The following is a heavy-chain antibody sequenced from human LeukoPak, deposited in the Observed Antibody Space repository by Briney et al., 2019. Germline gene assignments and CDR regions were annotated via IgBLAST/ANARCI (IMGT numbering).Heavy chain of an antibody. CDR2: ISWSSGSI. D-gene: IGHD4/OR15-4a*01. CDR1: GFTFDDYA. CDR3: AKDIRGLANSYWYFDL. J-gene: IGHJ2*01. V-gene: IGHV3-9*01. Sequence: PGGSLRLSCAASGFTFDDYAMHWVRQAPGKGLEWVSGISWSSGSIGYADSVKGRFTISRDNAKNSLYLQMNSLRAEDTALCYCAKDIRGLANSYWYFDLWGRGTLVTVSS.